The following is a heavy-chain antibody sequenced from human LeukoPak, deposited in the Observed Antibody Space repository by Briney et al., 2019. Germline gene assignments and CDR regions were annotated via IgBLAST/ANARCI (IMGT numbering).Heavy chain of an antibody. CDR3: VTDIRSGWRNF. V-gene: IGHV1-24*01. Sequence: ASVMVSCKVSGYTLTESSIHWVRQAPGEGLEWMGGFDPENGEAIYAQKIQGRVTMTEDTSIDTAYIELRSLRSDDTAVYYCVTDIRSGWRNFWGQGTLITVSS. J-gene: IGHJ4*02. CDR1: GYTLTESS. CDR2: FDPENGEA. D-gene: IGHD6-19*01.